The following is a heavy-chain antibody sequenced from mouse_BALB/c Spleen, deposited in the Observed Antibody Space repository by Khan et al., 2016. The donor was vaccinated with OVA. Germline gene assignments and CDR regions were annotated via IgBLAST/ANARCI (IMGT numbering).Heavy chain of an antibody. CDR2: ISYSGVT. CDR1: GYSITSGYA. Sequence: EVQLQESGPGLVKPSQSLSLTCTVTGYSITSGYAWNWIRQFPGNKLEWIGYISYSGVTSYTPSLKSRISISRDTSKNQFFLQLNSVTTEDTATYYCARGNYYGYYFDYWGEGTTLTVSS. J-gene: IGHJ2*01. V-gene: IGHV3-2*02. D-gene: IGHD1-1*01. CDR3: ARGNYYGYYFDY.